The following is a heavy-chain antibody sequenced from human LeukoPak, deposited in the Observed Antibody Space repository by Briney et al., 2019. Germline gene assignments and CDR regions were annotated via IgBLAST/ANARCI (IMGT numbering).Heavy chain of an antibody. Sequence: SETLSLTCTVSGGSISSGDYYWSWIRQPPGKGLEWIGEINHSGSTNYNPSLKSRVTISVDTSKNQFSLKLSSVTAADTAVYYCARGAILIVASSFDYWDQGTLVTVSS. D-gene: IGHD5-12*01. J-gene: IGHJ4*02. V-gene: IGHV4-39*07. CDR3: ARGAILIVASSFDY. CDR2: INHSGST. CDR1: GGSISSGDYY.